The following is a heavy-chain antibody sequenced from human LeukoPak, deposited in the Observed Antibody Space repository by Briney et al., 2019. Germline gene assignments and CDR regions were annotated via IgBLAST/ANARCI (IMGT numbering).Heavy chain of an antibody. Sequence: SQTLSLTCAISGDSVSSNSAAWNWIRQSPSRGLEWLGRTYYRSKWYNDYAVSVKSRITINPDTSKNQFSLQLNSVTPEDTAVYYCAREDLSSSWYLDLRFGWFDPWGQGTLVTVSS. CDR2: TYYRSKWYN. CDR3: AREDLSSSWYLDLRFGWFDP. CDR1: GDSVSSNSAA. J-gene: IGHJ5*02. V-gene: IGHV6-1*01. D-gene: IGHD6-13*01.